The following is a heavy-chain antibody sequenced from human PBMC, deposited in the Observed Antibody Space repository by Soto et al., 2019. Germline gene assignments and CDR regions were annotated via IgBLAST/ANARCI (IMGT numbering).Heavy chain of an antibody. CDR1: GFTFSSYA. Sequence: GGSLRLSCAASGFTFSSYAMSWVRQAPGKGLEWVSAIRCSGGSTYYADSVKGRFSISRDNSKNTLYVQMNSLRPEDTALYYCARESEAFDIWGQGTMVTVSS. V-gene: IGHV3-23*01. CDR2: IRCSGGST. J-gene: IGHJ3*02. CDR3: ARESEAFDI.